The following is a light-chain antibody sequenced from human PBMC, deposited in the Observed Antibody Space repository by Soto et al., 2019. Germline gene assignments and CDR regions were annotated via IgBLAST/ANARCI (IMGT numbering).Light chain of an antibody. CDR3: LHHT. CDR1: QSISSW. Sequence: DIQMTQSPSTLSASVGDRVTITCRASQSISSWLAWYQQKPGKAPKLLIYDASSLESGVPSRFSGSGSGTEFTLTISSLQPDDFATYYCLHHTFGGGTKVEIK. J-gene: IGKJ4*01. CDR2: DAS. V-gene: IGKV1-5*01.